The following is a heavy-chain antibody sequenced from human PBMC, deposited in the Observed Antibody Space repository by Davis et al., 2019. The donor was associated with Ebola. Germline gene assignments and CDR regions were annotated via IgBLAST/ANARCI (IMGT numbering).Heavy chain of an antibody. CDR2: VILKSGAT. Sequence: ASVKVSCKASGYTLTDYNIHWMRQAPGQGLEWLGRVILKSGATNYAQKFQGRVTMTRDTSISTVYMELSSLRYDDTAVYYCARDEWAIIPFDWWGQGTLVTVSS. CDR3: ARDEWAIIPFDW. CDR1: GYTLTDYN. D-gene: IGHD1-26*01. V-gene: IGHV1-2*06. J-gene: IGHJ4*02.